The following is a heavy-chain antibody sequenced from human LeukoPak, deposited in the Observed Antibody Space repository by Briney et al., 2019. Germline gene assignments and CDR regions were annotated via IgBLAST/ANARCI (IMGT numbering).Heavy chain of an antibody. D-gene: IGHD6-19*01. CDR3: AKGTQQWLVEVYYRMDV. J-gene: IGHJ6*02. Sequence: GGSLRLSCAASAFTFSSYAMSWVRQAPGKGLEWVSAISGSGGNTYYADSVKGRFTISRDNSKNTLHLQMKSLRAEDTAIYYCAKGTQQWLVEVYYRMDVWGQGTTVTVSS. CDR2: ISGSGGNT. V-gene: IGHV3-23*01. CDR1: AFTFSSYA.